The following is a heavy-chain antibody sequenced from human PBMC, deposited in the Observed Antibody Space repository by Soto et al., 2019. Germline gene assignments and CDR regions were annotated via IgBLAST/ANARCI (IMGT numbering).Heavy chain of an antibody. CDR3: ARDPARIAVSKAYYYSMDV. CDR2: INPNSGGT. V-gene: IGHV1-2*02. D-gene: IGHD6-19*01. CDR1: GYTFTGYY. J-gene: IGHJ6*02. Sequence: GASVKVSCKASGYTFTGYYMHWVRQAPGQGLEWMGWINPNSGGTNYAQKFQGRVTMTRDTSISTAYMELSRLRSDDTAVYYCARDPARIAVSKAYYYSMDVWGQGTTVTVSS.